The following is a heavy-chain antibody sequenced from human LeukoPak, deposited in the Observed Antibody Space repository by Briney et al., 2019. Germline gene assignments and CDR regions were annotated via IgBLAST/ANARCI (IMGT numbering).Heavy chain of an antibody. V-gene: IGHV3-23*01. J-gene: IGHJ4*02. CDR2: ISGSGGST. CDR1: GFTFSSYG. Sequence: PGGSLRLSCAASGFTFSSYGMSWVRQAPGKGLEWVSAISGSGGSTYYADSVKGRFTISRDNSKNTLYLQMSSLTVEDTAIYYCARDLAWGAFDSWGQGTLVTVSS. D-gene: IGHD7-27*01. CDR3: ARDLAWGAFDS.